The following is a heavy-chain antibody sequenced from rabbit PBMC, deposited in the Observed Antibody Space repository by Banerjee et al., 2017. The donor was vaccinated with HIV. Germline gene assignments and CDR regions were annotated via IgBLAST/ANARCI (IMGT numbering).Heavy chain of an antibody. CDR3: ARGVNSGIYIDGMDL. J-gene: IGHJ6*01. D-gene: IGHD1-1*01. CDR2: IASGSGAT. Sequence: QEQLEESGGDLVKPEGSLTLTCTASGFSFSSSYWICWVRQAPGKGLEWIACIASGSGATHYASWAKGRFTISKASSTTVTLQMTSLTAADTATYFCARGVNSGIYIDGMDLWGPGTLVTVS. CDR1: GFSFSSSYW. V-gene: IGHV1S45*01.